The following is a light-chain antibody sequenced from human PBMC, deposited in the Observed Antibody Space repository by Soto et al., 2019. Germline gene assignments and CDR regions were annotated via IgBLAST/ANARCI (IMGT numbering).Light chain of an antibody. CDR1: QSINTW. Sequence: DIQMTQSPSTLSASVGDRVTITCRARQSINTWLAWYQQKPGKAPRLLISTASSLESGVPSRFSGSGSGTAFTLTSSSLQPDDFATYYCQQHESYPRTFGQGTKVEIK. CDR2: TAS. V-gene: IGKV1-5*03. J-gene: IGKJ1*01. CDR3: QQHESYPRT.